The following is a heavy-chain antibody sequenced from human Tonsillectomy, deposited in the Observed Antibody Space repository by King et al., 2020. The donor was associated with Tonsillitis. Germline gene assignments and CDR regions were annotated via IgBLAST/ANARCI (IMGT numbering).Heavy chain of an antibody. CDR1: GFSLSTIGEG. D-gene: IGHD1-14*01. Sequence: TLKESGPTLVKPTQTLTLTCTFSGFSLSTIGEGVGWIRQPPGKAREWLILIYWDDDKRYSPSLRIRLTITKDTSKNQVDLTMNNMDPVDTATYYCAHRHQDSSGTFDYWGQGTLGTVSS. V-gene: IGHV2-5*02. J-gene: IGHJ4*02. CDR3: AHRHQDSSGTFDY. CDR2: IYWDDDK.